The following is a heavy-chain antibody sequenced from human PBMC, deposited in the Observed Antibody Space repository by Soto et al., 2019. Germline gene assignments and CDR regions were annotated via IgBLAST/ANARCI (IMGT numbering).Heavy chain of an antibody. CDR1: GGTFSSYA. CDR3: ARVRITMVRGVKHYYGMDV. CDR2: IIPIFGTA. D-gene: IGHD3-10*01. V-gene: IGHV1-69*12. Sequence: QVQLVQSGAEVKKPGSSVKVSCKASGGTFSSYAISWVRQAPGQGLEWMGGIIPIFGTANYAQKFQGRVTITADESTSTAYTELSSLRSEDTAVYYCARVRITMVRGVKHYYGMDVWGQGTTVTVSS. J-gene: IGHJ6*02.